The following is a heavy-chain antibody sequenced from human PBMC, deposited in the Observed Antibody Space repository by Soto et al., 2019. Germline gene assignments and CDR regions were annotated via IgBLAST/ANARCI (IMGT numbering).Heavy chain of an antibody. CDR2: IWYDGSNK. V-gene: IGHV3-33*01. D-gene: IGHD3-9*01. CDR3: ATANLRYFYQFDY. J-gene: IGHJ4*02. CDR1: GFTFSSYG. Sequence: QVQLVESGGGVVQPGRSLRLSCAASGFTFSSYGIHWVRQAPGKGLEWVALIWYDGSNKYYADSVQGRLTISRDNSKNPLYLQMNSLSSDDTAVYYCATANLRYFYQFDYLGQGTLVTVSS.